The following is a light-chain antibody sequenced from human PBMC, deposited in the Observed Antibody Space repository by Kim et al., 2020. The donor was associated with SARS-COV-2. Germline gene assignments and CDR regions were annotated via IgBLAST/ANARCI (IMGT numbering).Light chain of an antibody. CDR3: QEYNSAPVT. J-gene: IGKJ3*01. Sequence: ESVGDRVTIPCRASQGISNYLAWYQQKPGKAPKLLIYAASTLQSGVSSRFSGSGSGTDFTLTISSLQPEDVATYSCQEYNSAPVTFGPGTKVDIK. CDR2: AAS. V-gene: IGKV1-27*01. CDR1: QGISNY.